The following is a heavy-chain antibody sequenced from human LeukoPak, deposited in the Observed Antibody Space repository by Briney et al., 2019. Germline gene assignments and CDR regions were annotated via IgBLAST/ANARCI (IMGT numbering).Heavy chain of an antibody. CDR3: ARGRHIVVPAALRDDY. D-gene: IGHD2-2*02. J-gene: IGHJ4*02. Sequence: ASVKVSCKASGYTLTGYFMHWVRQAPGQGLEWMGWTNPDSGGTNYAQKFQGRVTMTRDTSISTAYMELSRLRSDDTAVYFCARGRHIVVPAALRDDYWGQGTLVTVSS. CDR2: TNPDSGGT. CDR1: GYTLTGYF. V-gene: IGHV1-2*02.